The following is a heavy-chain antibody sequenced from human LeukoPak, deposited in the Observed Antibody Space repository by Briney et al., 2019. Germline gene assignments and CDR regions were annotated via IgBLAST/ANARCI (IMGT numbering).Heavy chain of an antibody. D-gene: IGHD4-17*01. CDR1: DFTFANYA. Sequence: GSLRLSCVGSDFTFANYAMTWVRLTPGKGLEWVSSIKGSGSYAMYADSVSGRFTTSRDNSRNTIFLQMTSLRAEDTATYYCGGDPNGDYIGAFEFWGLGTLVSVSS. CDR2: IKGSGSYA. V-gene: IGHV3-23*01. CDR3: GGDPNGDYIGAFEF. J-gene: IGHJ3*01.